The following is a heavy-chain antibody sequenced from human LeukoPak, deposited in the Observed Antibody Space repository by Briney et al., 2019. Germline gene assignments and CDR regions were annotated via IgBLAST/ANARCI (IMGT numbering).Heavy chain of an antibody. D-gene: IGHD3-3*01. CDR3: ARGRWVLEWLLAFDY. J-gene: IGHJ4*02. CDR1: GFTFSTSG. Sequence: PGGSLRLSCAASGFTFSTSGMHWVRQAPGKGLEWVAVIWFDGSNKHYADSVKGRFTISRDNSENTLYLQMNSLRAEDTAVYYCARGRWVLEWLLAFDYWGQGTLVTVSS. CDR2: IWFDGSNK. V-gene: IGHV3-33*01.